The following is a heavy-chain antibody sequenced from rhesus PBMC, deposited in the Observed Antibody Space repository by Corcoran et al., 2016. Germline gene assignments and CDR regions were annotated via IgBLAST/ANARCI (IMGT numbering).Heavy chain of an antibody. D-gene: IGHD1-44*01. J-gene: IGHJ4*01. Sequence: QLQLQESGPGLVKPSETLSFTCAVSGGSISSNYWSWIRQPPGKGLEWIERISGSSCKPECNFFLKSRVTISTAPSKNHFSLKLSSVTAADTAVYYCARSYSGNYFDYWGQGVLVTVSS. CDR1: GGSISSNY. CDR2: ISGSSCKP. V-gene: IGHV4-173*01. CDR3: ARSYSGNYFDY.